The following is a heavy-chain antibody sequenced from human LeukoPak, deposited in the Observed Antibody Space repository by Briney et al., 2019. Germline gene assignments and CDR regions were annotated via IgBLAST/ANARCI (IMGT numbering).Heavy chain of an antibody. CDR2: ISGYNGNT. D-gene: IGHD2-15*01. J-gene: IGHJ4*02. CDR1: GYTFTSYG. CDR3: AREKVVTGYYFDY. V-gene: IGHV1-18*01. Sequence: GASVKVPCKASGYTFTSYGISWVRQAPGQGLEWMGWISGYNGNTNYAQRLQGRVTMTTDPSTSTAYMELRSLRSDDTAVYYCAREKVVTGYYFDYWGQGTLVTVSS.